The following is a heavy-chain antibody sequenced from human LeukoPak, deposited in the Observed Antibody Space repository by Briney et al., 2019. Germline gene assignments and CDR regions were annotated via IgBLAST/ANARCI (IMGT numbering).Heavy chain of an antibody. CDR1: GYTFTSYA. CDR3: ARDRTVSSANSIMITFGGVIVNSLGWFDP. J-gene: IGHJ5*02. Sequence: ASVKVSCKASGYTFTSYAMNWVRQAPGQGLEWMGIINPSGGSTRYAQKFQGRVTMTRDTSTSTVYMELSSLRSEDTAVYYCARDRTVSSANSIMITFGGVIVNSLGWFDPWGQGTLVTVSS. V-gene: IGHV1-46*01. D-gene: IGHD3-16*02. CDR2: INPSGGST.